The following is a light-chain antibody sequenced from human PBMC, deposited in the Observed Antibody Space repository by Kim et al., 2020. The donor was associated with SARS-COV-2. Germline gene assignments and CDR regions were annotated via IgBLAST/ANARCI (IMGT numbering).Light chain of an antibody. CDR2: LGS. CDR1: QSLLHSNGYNY. CDR3: MQALQTEWT. J-gene: IGKJ1*01. V-gene: IGKV2-28*01. Sequence: DIVMTQSPLSLPVTPGEPASISCRSSQSLLHSNGYNYLDWYLQKPGQSPQLLIYLGSNRASGVPDRFSGSGSGTDFTLKISRVEAEDVGVYYCMQALQTEWTFGQGTKLEI.